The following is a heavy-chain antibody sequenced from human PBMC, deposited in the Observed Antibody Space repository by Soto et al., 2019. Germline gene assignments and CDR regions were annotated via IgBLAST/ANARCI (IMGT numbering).Heavy chain of an antibody. V-gene: IGHV4-30-2*01. J-gene: IGHJ5*02. CDR3: AVSNYDFWSGYSNWLDP. Sequence: SETLSLTCAVSGGSISSGGYSWSWIRQPPGKGLEWIGYIYHSGSTYYNPSLKSRVTISVDRSKNQFSLKLSSVTAADTAVYYCAVSNYDFWSGYSNWLDPWGQGTLVTVSS. D-gene: IGHD3-3*01. CDR2: IYHSGST. CDR1: GGSISSGGYS.